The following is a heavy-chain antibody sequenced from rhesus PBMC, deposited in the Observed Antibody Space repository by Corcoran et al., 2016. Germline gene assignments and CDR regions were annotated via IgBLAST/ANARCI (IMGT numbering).Heavy chain of an antibody. CDR1: GFTFSNYY. Sequence: EVQLVESGGGLVQPGGSLRLSCAASGFTFSNYYMPWGRQAQGKGLEWVGLIINKANSYTQEYAARVKGRFTIPRDDSKNMLYLQMSSVKTEDTALYYCPKGASFDYWGQGVLVTVSS. CDR3: PKGASFDY. CDR2: IINKANSYTQ. J-gene: IGHJ4*01. V-gene: IGHV3-13*01.